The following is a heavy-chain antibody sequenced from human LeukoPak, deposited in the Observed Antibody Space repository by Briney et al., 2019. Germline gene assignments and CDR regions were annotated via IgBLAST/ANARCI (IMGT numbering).Heavy chain of an antibody. CDR1: GYTFTSYY. V-gene: IGHV1-46*01. J-gene: IGHJ6*03. D-gene: IGHD1-26*01. CDR2: INPSGGST. Sequence: GASVKVSCKASGYTFTSYYMHWVRQAPGQGLEWMGIINPSGGSTSYAQKFQGRVTMTRDTSTSTVYMELSSLRSEDTAVYYCARDQAGATYYYYYMDVWGKGTTVTVSS. CDR3: ARDQAGATYYYYYMDV.